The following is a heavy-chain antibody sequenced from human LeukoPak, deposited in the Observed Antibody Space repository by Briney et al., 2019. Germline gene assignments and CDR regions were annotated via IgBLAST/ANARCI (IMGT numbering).Heavy chain of an antibody. D-gene: IGHD2/OR15-2a*01. V-gene: IGHV3-15*07. CDR3: CAFTY. CDR2: IKTKTDGETT. J-gene: IGHJ4*01. CDR1: GFAFPHAW. Sequence: PGGSLRLSCAASGFAFPHAWMNWVRQAPGKGLEWVGRIKTKTDGETTDYAVPVKGRFTISRDDSKNTVYLQTNSLKTEDTAFYFRCAFTYWG.